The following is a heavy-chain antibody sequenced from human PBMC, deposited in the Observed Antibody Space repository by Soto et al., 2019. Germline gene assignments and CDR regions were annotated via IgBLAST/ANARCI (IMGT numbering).Heavy chain of an antibody. J-gene: IGHJ6*02. CDR3: AKDLGYCSGGSCYFFFPYYYYGMDV. CDR2: ISYDGSNK. D-gene: IGHD2-15*01. CDR1: GFTFSSYC. Sequence: PGGSLRLSGAASGFTFSSYCMNWLRQTPGKGLEWGAVISYDGSNKYYAGSVKGRFTISRDNSKNTLYLQMNRLRAQDTAVYYCAKDLGYCSGGSCYFFFPYYYYGMDVWGQGT. V-gene: IGHV3-30*18.